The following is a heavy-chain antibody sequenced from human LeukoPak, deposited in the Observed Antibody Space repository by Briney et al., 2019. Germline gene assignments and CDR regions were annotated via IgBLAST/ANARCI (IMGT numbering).Heavy chain of an antibody. CDR3: ARGDYDYVWGSYRPDYFDY. Sequence: SETLSLTCTVSGGSISSYYWSWIRQPPGKGLEWIGYIYYSGSTNYNPSLKSRVTISVDTSKNQFSLKLSSVTAADTAVCYCARGDYDYVWGSYRPDYFDYWGQGTLVTVSS. J-gene: IGHJ4*02. V-gene: IGHV4-59*01. CDR1: GGSISSYY. D-gene: IGHD3-16*02. CDR2: IYYSGST.